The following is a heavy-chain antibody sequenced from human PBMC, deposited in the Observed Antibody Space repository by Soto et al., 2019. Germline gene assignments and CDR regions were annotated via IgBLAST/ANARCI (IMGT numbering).Heavy chain of an antibody. CDR1: GYTFTSYD. Sequence: QVQLVQSGAEVKKPGASVKVSCKASGYTFTSYDIHWVRQATGQGPERMGWMNPNGGNTGYAQKFQGRVTMTRDTSISTAYMELTSLTSEDTAVYYCARGLGHCSCGVCYWLDPWGQGTLVTVSS. CDR2: MNPNGGNT. V-gene: IGHV1-8*01. CDR3: ARGLGHCSCGVCYWLDP. J-gene: IGHJ5*02. D-gene: IGHD2-8*02.